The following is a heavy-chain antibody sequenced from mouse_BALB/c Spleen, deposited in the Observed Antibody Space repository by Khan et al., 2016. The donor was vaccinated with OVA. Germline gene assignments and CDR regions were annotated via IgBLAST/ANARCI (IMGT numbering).Heavy chain of an antibody. V-gene: IGHV9-4*02. CDR2: INTHSGVP. CDR3: AGGEAGDCSSDGGAMEY. J-gene: IGHJ4*01. D-gene: IGHD1-1*01. Sequence: QIQLVQSGPELKKPGETVRISCKASGYTFTTAGIQWVQKMPGKGLKWIGWINTHSGVPKYAEDFKGRFAFSLEISVNTAYLQITNLTYEDTATYYCAGGEAGDCSSDGGAMEYWGQGTSVTVSS. CDR1: GYTFTTAG.